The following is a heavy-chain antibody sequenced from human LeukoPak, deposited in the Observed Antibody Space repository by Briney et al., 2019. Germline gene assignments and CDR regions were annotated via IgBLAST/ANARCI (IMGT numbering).Heavy chain of an antibody. J-gene: IGHJ4*02. CDR3: ARGAATPVFDY. D-gene: IGHD2-2*01. CDR2: ISSSSSYI. Sequence: GGSLRLSCAASGLTFSSYSMNWVRQAPGKGLEWVSSISSSSSYIYYADSVKGRFTISRDNAKNSLYLQMNSLRAEDTAVYYCARGAATPVFDYWGQGTLVTVSS. V-gene: IGHV3-21*01. CDR1: GLTFSSYS.